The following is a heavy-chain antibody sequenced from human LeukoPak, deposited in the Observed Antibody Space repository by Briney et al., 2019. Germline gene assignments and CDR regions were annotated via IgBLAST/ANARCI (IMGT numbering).Heavy chain of an antibody. V-gene: IGHV3-21*01. CDR2: ISSSSSYI. J-gene: IGHJ4*02. CDR3: ASVAVAGTSHDY. CDR1: GFTFSSYS. Sequence: GGSLRLSCAASGFTFSSYSMNWVRQAPGKGLEWVSSISSSSSYIYYADSVKGRFTISRDNAKNSLYLQMNSLRAEDTAVYYCASVAVAGTSHDYWGQGTLVTVSS. D-gene: IGHD6-19*01.